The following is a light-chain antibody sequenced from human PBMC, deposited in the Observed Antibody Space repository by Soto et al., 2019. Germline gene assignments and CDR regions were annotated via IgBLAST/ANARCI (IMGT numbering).Light chain of an antibody. V-gene: IGLV2-8*01. CDR1: SSDVGGYNY. Sequence: QSVLTQPPSASGSPGQSVTISCTGTSSDVGGYNYVSWYQQHPGKAPKLMIYEVNKRPSGVSDRFSGSKSGNTASLTVSGLQAEDEADYYCSSYTGSTNCVFGAGTKLTVL. J-gene: IGLJ2*01. CDR3: SSYTGSTNCV. CDR2: EVN.